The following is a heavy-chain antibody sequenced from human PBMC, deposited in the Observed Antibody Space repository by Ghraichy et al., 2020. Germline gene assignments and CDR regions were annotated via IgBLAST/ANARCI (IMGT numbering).Heavy chain of an antibody. D-gene: IGHD3-22*01. CDR2: INHSGST. CDR3: ARFPGRERWLFPSRMFGQI. CDR1: GGSFSGYY. J-gene: IGHJ3*02. Sequence: LNISCAVYGGSFSGYYWSWIRQPPGKGLEWIGEINHSGSTNYNPSLKSRVTISVDTSKNQFSLKLSSVTAADTAVYYCARFPGRERWLFPSRMFGQIWGQGTMVTVSS. V-gene: IGHV4-34*01.